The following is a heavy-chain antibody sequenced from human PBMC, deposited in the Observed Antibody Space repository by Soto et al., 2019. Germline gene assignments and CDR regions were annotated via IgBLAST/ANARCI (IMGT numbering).Heavy chain of an antibody. CDR2: IHSDGTST. CDR3: ARGYDDSSVYTLGY. D-gene: IGHD3-22*01. J-gene: IGHJ4*02. V-gene: IGHV3-74*01. CDR1: VFTFSSYW. Sequence: EVQLVESGGGLVQPGGSLRLSCAASVFTFSSYWMHWVRQGPGKGLVWVSRIHSDGTSTSYADSVKGRFTISRDNAKNTLYLQMNSLRDEDTAVYYCARGYDDSSVYTLGYWGQGSLVTVSS.